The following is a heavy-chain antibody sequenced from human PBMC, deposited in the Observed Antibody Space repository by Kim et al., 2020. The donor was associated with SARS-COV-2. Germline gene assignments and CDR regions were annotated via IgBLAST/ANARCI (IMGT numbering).Heavy chain of an antibody. CDR3: TTGDNPAF. D-gene: IGHD3-10*01. Sequence: GGSLRLSCAAPGFTFSVSAIHWVRQASGKGLEWVGRIRSKANNYATAYNKSVEGRFTISRDDSKNTAYLQMNSLKTEDTAMYYCTTGDNPAFWGQGTLVT. CDR2: IRSKANNYAT. CDR1: GFTFSVSA. J-gene: IGHJ4*02. V-gene: IGHV3-73*01.